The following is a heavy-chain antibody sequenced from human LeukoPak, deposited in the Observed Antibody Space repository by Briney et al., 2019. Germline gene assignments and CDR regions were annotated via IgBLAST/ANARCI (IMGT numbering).Heavy chain of an antibody. J-gene: IGHJ5*02. CDR3: AKEVGYSYGYSNH. Sequence: PGGSLRLSCAASGVTFSNHAMSWVRQAPGKGLEWVSGISGSGGSTYYADSVKGRFTISRDNSKNMVYLQMNSLRAEDTAVYYCAKEVGYSYGYSNHWGQGTLVTVSS. CDR1: GVTFSNHA. V-gene: IGHV3-23*01. CDR2: ISGSGGST. D-gene: IGHD5-18*01.